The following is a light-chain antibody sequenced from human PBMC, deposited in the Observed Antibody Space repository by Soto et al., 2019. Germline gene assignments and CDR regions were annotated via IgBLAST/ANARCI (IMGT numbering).Light chain of an antibody. V-gene: IGKV1-27*01. J-gene: IGKJ5*01. CDR3: QKFNNAPLN. CDR2: SAS. CDR1: QDISVD. Sequence: DIQMTQSPSSLSASVGDRVTITCRASQDISVDLAWYQQKPGKVPKLLIYSASTLQSGVPSRFSGSGYGTDFTLTISSLQPEDVATYYCQKFNNAPLNFGQGTRLEIK.